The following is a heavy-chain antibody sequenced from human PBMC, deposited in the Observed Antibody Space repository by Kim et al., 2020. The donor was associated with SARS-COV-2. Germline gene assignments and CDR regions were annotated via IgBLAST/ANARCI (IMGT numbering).Heavy chain of an antibody. CDR3: ASLIWFGVFFWIDP. J-gene: IGHJ5*02. V-gene: IGHV3-7*01. Sequence: GGSLRLSCAASGFTFSSYWMSWVRQAPGKGLEWVANIKQDGSEKYYVDSVKGRFTISRDNAKNSLYLQMNNLRAEDTAVYYCASLIWFGVFFWIDPWGQGTLVTVSS. CDR1: GFTFSSYW. CDR2: IKQDGSEK. D-gene: IGHD3-10*01.